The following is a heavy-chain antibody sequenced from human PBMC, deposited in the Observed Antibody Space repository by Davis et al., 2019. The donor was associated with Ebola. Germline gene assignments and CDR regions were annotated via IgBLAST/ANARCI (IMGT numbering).Heavy chain of an antibody. D-gene: IGHD3-3*01. J-gene: IGHJ6*02. CDR1: GYTFMSYG. CDR3: ARLFSWSDGSFFYHGMDV. Sequence: ASVKVSCKASGYTFMSYGISWLRQAPGQGLEWMGWISPYNGITNYAQRFRGRVTMTTDTSTATAYMEVRSLTSDDTAVYYCARLFSWSDGSFFYHGMDVWGQGTTVTVSS. CDR2: ISPYNGIT. V-gene: IGHV1-18*04.